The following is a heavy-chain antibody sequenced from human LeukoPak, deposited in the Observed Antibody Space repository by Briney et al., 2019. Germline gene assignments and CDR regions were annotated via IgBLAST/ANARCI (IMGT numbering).Heavy chain of an antibody. D-gene: IGHD2-2*01. CDR3: ARDPTGSSTSGAFDY. J-gene: IGHJ4*02. V-gene: IGHV4-4*07. CDR2: IYTSGST. Sequence: PSETLSLTCTVSGGSISSYYWSWIRQPAGKGLEWIGRIYTSGSTNYNPSLKSRVTMSVDTSKNQLSLKLSSVTAADTAVYYCARDPTGSSTSGAFDYWGQGTLVTVSS. CDR1: GGSISSYY.